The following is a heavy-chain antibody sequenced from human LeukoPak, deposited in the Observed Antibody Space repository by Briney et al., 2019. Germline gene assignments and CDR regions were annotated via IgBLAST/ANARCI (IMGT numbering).Heavy chain of an antibody. D-gene: IGHD3-16*01. CDR1: GFTFDDYT. V-gene: IGHV3-43*01. CDR3: AKGDSYDYVWGSYEV. CDR2: ISWDGGST. J-gene: IGHJ4*02. Sequence: GGSLRLSCAASGFTFDDYTMHWVRQAPGKGLEWVSLISWDGGSTYYADSVKGRFTISRDNSKNTLYLQMNSLSAEDTAVYYCAKGDSYDYVWGSYEVWGQRTLVTVSS.